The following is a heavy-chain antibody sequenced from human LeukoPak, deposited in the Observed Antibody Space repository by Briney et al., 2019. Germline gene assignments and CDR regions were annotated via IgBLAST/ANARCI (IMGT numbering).Heavy chain of an antibody. CDR1: GGSISSSSYY. CDR3: ARSIDCGGDCYPEPIFDY. Sequence: KPSETLSLTCTVSGGSISSSSYYWGWIRQPPGKGLEWIGSIYYSGSTYYNPSLKSRVTIPVDTSKNQFSLTLSSVTAADTAVYYCARSIDCGGDCYPEPIFDYWGQGTLVTVSS. D-gene: IGHD2-21*02. CDR2: IYYSGST. J-gene: IGHJ4*02. V-gene: IGHV4-39*01.